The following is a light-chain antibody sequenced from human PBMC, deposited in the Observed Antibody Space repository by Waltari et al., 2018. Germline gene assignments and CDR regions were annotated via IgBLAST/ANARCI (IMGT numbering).Light chain of an antibody. Sequence: QLVLTQSPSASASLGASVKLTCTLSSGHSTNVIAWLQKRPEKGPRYLMKVNSDGSPNKGDGIPDRFSGSSSGAERYLTISSLQSEDEADYYCQTGGHGTWVFGGGTKLTVL. V-gene: IGLV4-69*01. CDR3: QTGGHGTWV. CDR1: SGHSTNV. CDR2: VNSDGSP. J-gene: IGLJ3*02.